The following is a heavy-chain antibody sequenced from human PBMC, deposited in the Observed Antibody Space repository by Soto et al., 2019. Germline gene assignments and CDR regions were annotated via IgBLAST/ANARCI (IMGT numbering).Heavy chain of an antibody. J-gene: IGHJ5*02. CDR2: IYYSGST. CDR1: GGSISSYY. CDR3: ARAADNYDILTGSGGWFDP. D-gene: IGHD3-9*01. V-gene: IGHV4-59*01. Sequence: SETLSLTCTVSGGSISSYYWSWIRQPPGKGLEWFGYIYYSGSTNYNPSLKSRVTISVDTYKNQFSLKLSSVTAADTAVYYCARAADNYDILTGSGGWFDPWGQGTLVTVSS.